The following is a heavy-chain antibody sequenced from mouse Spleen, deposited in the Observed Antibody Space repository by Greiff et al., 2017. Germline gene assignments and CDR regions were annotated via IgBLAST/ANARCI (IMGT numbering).Heavy chain of an antibody. J-gene: IGHJ2*01. V-gene: IGHV3-6*01. CDR3: AREGGLPYYFDY. CDR2: ISYDGSN. Sequence: EVKLVESGPGLVKPSQSLSLTCSVPGYSITSGYYWNWIRRFPGNKLEWMGYISYDGSNNYNPSLKNRISITRDTSKNQFFLKLNSVTTEDTATYYCAREGGLPYYFDYWGQGTTLTVSS. D-gene: IGHD2-2*01. CDR1: GYSITSGYY.